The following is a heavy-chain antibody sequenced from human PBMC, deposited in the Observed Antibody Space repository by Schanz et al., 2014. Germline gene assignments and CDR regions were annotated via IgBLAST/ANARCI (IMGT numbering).Heavy chain of an antibody. CDR3: ARYPRILGAFDV. D-gene: IGHD3-16*01. V-gene: IGHV3-21*01. Sequence: EVFLVESGGGLVQPGGSLRLSCAASGFAFSSFALSWVRQSPGKGLEWVSSLSGGSSYIFYADSVKGRFTISRDNARYSLYLEMNSLRAEDTAVYYCARYPRILGAFDVWGQGTVVAVS. J-gene: IGHJ3*01. CDR2: LSGGSSYI. CDR1: GFAFSSFA.